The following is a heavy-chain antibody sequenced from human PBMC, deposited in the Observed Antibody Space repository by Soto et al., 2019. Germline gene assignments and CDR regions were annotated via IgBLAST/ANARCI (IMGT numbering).Heavy chain of an antibody. CDR3: VRDRALDSSGHWFDT. CDR2: IYHIGSP. V-gene: IGHV4-31*03. Sequence: TLSLTCTVSGRAVSSGGYYWTWIRQHPGRGLEWIGYIYHIGSPYYNPSLESRVTISLDTSKNQFSLNLTSVTAADTAIYYCVRDRALDSSGHWFDTWGQGTLVTVS. CDR1: GRAVSSGGYY. D-gene: IGHD6-19*01. J-gene: IGHJ5*02.